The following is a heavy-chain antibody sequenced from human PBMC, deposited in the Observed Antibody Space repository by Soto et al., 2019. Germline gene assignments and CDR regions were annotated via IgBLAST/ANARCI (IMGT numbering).Heavy chain of an antibody. CDR2: ISGSSGST. CDR1: GFTFSNYA. V-gene: IGHV3-23*01. D-gene: IGHD2-21*02. J-gene: IGHJ4*02. Sequence: EVQLLDSGGGLVQPGGSMRLSCVASGFTFSNYAMGWVRQAPGKGLEWGSTISGSSGSTNYADSVKGRFTISRDNSTNTVFLQMNSLRADDTAVYDCATRPLRLDYFDYGGKGTQVTVSS. CDR3: ATRPLRLDYFDY.